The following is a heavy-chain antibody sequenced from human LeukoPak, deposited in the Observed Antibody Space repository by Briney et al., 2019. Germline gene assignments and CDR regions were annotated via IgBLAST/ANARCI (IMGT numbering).Heavy chain of an antibody. J-gene: IGHJ4*02. Sequence: PSETLSLTCAVSGGSISSSHWWSWVRQPPGKGLEWIEEIYHSGSTNYNPSLKSRITISVDMSKNQFSLKLSSVTAADTAVYYCARDAYYYGSGSYFFDYWGQGTLVTVSS. D-gene: IGHD3-10*01. CDR3: ARDAYYYGSGSYFFDY. CDR2: IYHSGST. V-gene: IGHV4-4*02. CDR1: GGSISSSHW.